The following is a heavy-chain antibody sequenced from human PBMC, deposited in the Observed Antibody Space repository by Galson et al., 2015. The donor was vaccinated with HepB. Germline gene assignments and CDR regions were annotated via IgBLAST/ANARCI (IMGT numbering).Heavy chain of an antibody. CDR3: AKASGSSGHGGTIDY. J-gene: IGHJ4*02. CDR2: ISWDGGST. Sequence: SLRLSCAASGFTFDDYTMHWVRQAPGEGLEWVSLISWDGGSTYYADSVKGRFTISRDNSKNSLYLQMNSLRTEDTALYYCAKASGSSGHGGTIDYWGQGTLVTVSS. V-gene: IGHV3-43*01. D-gene: IGHD6-19*01. CDR1: GFTFDDYT.